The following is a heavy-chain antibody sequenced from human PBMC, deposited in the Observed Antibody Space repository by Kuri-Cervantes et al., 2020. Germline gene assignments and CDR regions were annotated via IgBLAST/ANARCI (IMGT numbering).Heavy chain of an antibody. V-gene: IGHV3-21*01. D-gene: IGHD2-2*01. CDR3: ARDRKNLGYCSSTSCPLSRY. CDR2: ISSSSSYI. J-gene: IGHJ4*02. Sequence: ETLSLTCAASGFTFSSYSMNWVRQAPGKGLEWVSSISSSSSYIYYADSVKGRFTISRDNSKNTLYLQMNSLRAEDTAVYYCARDRKNLGYCSSTSCPLSRYWGQGTLVTVSS. CDR1: GFTFSSYS.